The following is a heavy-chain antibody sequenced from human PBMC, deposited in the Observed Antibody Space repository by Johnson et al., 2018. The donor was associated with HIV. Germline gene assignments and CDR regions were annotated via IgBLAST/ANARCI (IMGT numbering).Heavy chain of an antibody. CDR1: GITFSDYA. D-gene: IGHD3-3*01. J-gene: IGHJ3*02. V-gene: IGHV3-30-3*01. CDR3: AAYYDFWSGSYTSGFDI. CDR2: ISYDGSNK. Sequence: QVQLVESGGGVVQPGRSLRLSCAASGITFSDYAMHWVRQAPGKGLEWVAVISYDGSNKYYADSVKGRFTISRDNSKNTLYLQMNSLRPEDTAMYYCAAYYDFWSGSYTSGFDIWGQGTMVTVSS.